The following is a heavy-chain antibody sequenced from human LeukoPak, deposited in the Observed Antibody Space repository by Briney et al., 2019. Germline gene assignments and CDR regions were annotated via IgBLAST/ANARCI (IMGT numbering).Heavy chain of an antibody. V-gene: IGHV3-30*02. Sequence: PGGSLRLSRAPPVFTFSSYGMHWVRQAPRKGLEWVTFIRHDGSNKYYAHSLKDRITISRDNPKYTLYLQMNSLRPEDTAVYYCAKDIGHGRASELVYDAFDIWGQGTMVTVSS. CDR1: VFTFSSYG. CDR3: AKDIGHGRASELVYDAFDI. J-gene: IGHJ3*02. CDR2: IRHDGSNK. D-gene: IGHD1-1*01.